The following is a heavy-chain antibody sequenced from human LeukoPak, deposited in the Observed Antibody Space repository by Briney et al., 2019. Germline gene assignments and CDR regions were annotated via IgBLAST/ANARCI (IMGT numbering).Heavy chain of an antibody. CDR1: GFRFSSYD. D-gene: IGHD2-2*01. J-gene: IGHJ3*01. V-gene: IGHV3-30*18. CDR2: IAYDGSYT. Sequence: GGSLRLSCAASGFRFSSYDIHWVRQAPGKGLEWLGVIAYDGSYTYYGDSVKGRFTVSRDNRQNTLYLEMTSLSTEDSAVFYCAKGKYSSSWMGHFYPFDVWGQGTLVTVSP. CDR3: AKGKYSSSWMGHFYPFDV.